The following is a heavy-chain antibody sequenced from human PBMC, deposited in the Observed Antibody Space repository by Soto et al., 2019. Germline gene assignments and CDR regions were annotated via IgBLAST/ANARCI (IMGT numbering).Heavy chain of an antibody. D-gene: IGHD6-6*01. CDR3: ARDLAARDYYYYSMDV. J-gene: IGHJ6*02. Sequence: QVQLVQSGAEVKKPGASVKVSCKASGYTFTSYDINWVRQATGQGLEWMGWMNPNSGNTGYAQKFQGRVTMTRNTSISTAYMELSSLRSEDTAVYYCARDLAARDYYYYSMDVWGQGTTVTVSS. CDR1: GYTFTSYD. CDR2: MNPNSGNT. V-gene: IGHV1-8*01.